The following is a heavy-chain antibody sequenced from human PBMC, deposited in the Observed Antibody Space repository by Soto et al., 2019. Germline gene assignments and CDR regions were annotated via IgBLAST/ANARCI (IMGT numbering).Heavy chain of an antibody. V-gene: IGHV4-4*02. CDR1: GGSIRSGNW. CDR3: ARQRGYYVDY. J-gene: IGHJ4*02. Sequence: QVQLQESGPGLVEPSGTLSLTCAVSGGSIRSGNWWSWVRQPPGKGLEWIGEIYHSGTTNYNPSLKSRVTIAVDKSKNQFSLQLTSVTAADTAVYHCARQRGYYVDYWGQGTLVTVSS. CDR2: IYHSGTT. D-gene: IGHD3-22*01.